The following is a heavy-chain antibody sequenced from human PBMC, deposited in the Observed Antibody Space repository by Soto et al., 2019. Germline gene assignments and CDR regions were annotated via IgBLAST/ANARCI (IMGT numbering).Heavy chain of an antibody. CDR1: GGSISSSSYY. Sequence: PSETLSLTCTVSGGSISSSSYYWGWIRQPPGKGLEWIGSIYYSGSTYYNPSLKSRVTISVDTSKNQFSLKLSSVTAADTAVYYCARQLSLIFGVVTYYFDYWGQGTLVTVYS. J-gene: IGHJ4*02. CDR3: ARQLSLIFGVVTYYFDY. D-gene: IGHD3-3*01. V-gene: IGHV4-39*01. CDR2: IYYSGST.